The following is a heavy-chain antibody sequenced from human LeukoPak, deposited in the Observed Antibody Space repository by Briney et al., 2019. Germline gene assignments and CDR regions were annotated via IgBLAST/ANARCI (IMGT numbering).Heavy chain of an antibody. D-gene: IGHD5-18*01. CDR1: GYSISSGYY. J-gene: IGHJ4*02. V-gene: IGHV4-38-2*02. Sequence: PSETLSLTCTVSGYSISSGYYWGWIRQPPGKGLEWIGGIHHSGRTYYNPSLKSRVTISVDTSKNQFSLKLSSVTAADTAVYYCARYTAMVQLGFDYWGQGTLVTVSS. CDR2: IHHSGRT. CDR3: ARYTAMVQLGFDY.